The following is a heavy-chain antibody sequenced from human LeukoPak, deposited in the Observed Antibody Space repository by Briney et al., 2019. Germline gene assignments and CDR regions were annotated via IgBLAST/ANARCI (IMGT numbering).Heavy chain of an antibody. D-gene: IGHD4-11*01. CDR3: ARDDYSNYVLDAFDI. J-gene: IGHJ3*02. Sequence: ASVKVSCKSSGYTFTSYGISWVRQAPGQGLEWMGWISAYNGNTNYAQKLQGRVTMTTDTSTSTAYMELRSLRSDDTAVYYCARDDYSNYVLDAFDIWGQGTMVTVSS. CDR1: GYTFTSYG. CDR2: ISAYNGNT. V-gene: IGHV1-18*01.